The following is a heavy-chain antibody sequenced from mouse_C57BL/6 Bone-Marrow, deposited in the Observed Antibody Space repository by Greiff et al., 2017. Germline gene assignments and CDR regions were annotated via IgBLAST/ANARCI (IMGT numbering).Heavy chain of an antibody. CDR2: IDPNSGGT. CDR3: ASSNYGCFDY. Sequence: VQLKQPGAELVKPGASVKLSCKASGYTFTSYWMHWVKQRPGRGLEWIGRIDPNSGGTKYNEKFKSKATLTVDKHSSTAYMQLSSLTSDDSAVYYCASSNYGCFDYWGQGTTLTVSS. D-gene: IGHD2-5*01. J-gene: IGHJ2*01. V-gene: IGHV1-72*01. CDR1: GYTFTSYW.